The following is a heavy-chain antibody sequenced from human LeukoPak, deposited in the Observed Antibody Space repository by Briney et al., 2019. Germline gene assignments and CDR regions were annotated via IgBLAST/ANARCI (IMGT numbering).Heavy chain of an antibody. J-gene: IGHJ5*02. D-gene: IGHD6-6*01. V-gene: IGHV3-23*01. Sequence: GGSLRLSCAASGFTFSSYAMSWVRQAPGKGLEWVSAISGSGGSTYYADSVKGRFTISRDNSKNTLYLQMNSLRAEDTAVYYCAKDWRQLRGVDWFDPWGQGTLVTVSS. CDR3: AKDWRQLRGVDWFDP. CDR2: ISGSGGST. CDR1: GFTFSSYA.